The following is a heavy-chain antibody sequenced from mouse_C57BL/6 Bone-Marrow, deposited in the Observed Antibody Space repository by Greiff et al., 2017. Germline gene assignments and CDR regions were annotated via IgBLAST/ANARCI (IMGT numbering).Heavy chain of an antibody. D-gene: IGHD2-4*01. CDR2: VSNLAYSI. V-gene: IGHV5-15*01. CDR1: GFTFSDYG. J-gene: IGHJ4*01. CDR3: ARQRYDYVYAMDY. Sequence: GGGLVQPGGSLKLSCAASGFTFSDYGMAWVRQAPRKGPEWVAFVSNLAYSIYYADTVTGRFTISRENAKNTLYLEMSSLRSADTAMYYCARQRYDYVYAMDYWGQGTSVTVSS.